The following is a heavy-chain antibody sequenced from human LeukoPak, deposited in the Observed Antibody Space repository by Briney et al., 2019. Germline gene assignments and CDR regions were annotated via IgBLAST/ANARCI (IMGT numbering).Heavy chain of an antibody. V-gene: IGHV3-74*03. CDR1: GFTFSSYL. J-gene: IGHJ4*02. CDR2: INSDGGNT. Sequence: PGGSLRLSCAASGFTFSSYLMHWVRQAPGKGLVWVSRINSDGGNTMYADSVKGRFTISRDNSKNTLYLQMNSLRAEDTAVYYCAKKHVSGGSCYEHWGQGTLVTVSS. D-gene: IGHD2-15*01. CDR3: AKKHVSGGSCYEH.